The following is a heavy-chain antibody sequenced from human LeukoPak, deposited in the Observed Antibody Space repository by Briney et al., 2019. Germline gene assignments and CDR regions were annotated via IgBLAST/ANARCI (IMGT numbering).Heavy chain of an antibody. CDR2: ISSSSSYI. J-gene: IGHJ4*02. Sequence: PGGSLRLSCAASGFTFSSYSMNWVRQAPGKGLEWVSSISSSSSYIYYADSVKGRFTISRDNAKNSLYLQMNNLGVEDTGIYYCAKENESPDLWGQGTLVTVSS. CDR3: AKENESPDL. D-gene: IGHD3/OR15-3a*01. V-gene: IGHV3-21*01. CDR1: GFTFSSYS.